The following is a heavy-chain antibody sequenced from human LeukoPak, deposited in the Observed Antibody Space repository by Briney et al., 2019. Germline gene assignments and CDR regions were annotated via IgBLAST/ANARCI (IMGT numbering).Heavy chain of an antibody. V-gene: IGHV3-23*01. J-gene: IGHJ4*02. D-gene: IGHD2-15*01. Sequence: QAGGSLRLSCAASGFSFSSYAMTWVRQSPGKGLEWVSAISSGGSKTWSADSVEGRFTISRDNSKSTLYLQMNSLRAEDTATYYCAKDHSDCRGISCLLHQDWGQGTLVTVSS. CDR3: AKDHSDCRGISCLLHQD. CDR1: GFSFSSYA. CDR2: ISSGGSKT.